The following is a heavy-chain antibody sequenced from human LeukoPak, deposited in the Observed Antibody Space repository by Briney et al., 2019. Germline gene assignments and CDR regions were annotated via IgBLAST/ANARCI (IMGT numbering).Heavy chain of an antibody. CDR1: GYSFTSYW. Sequence: GEFLKISCKGSGYSFTSYWIGWVRQMPGKGLEWMGIIYPGDSDTRYSPSFQGQVTISADKSISTAYLQWSSLKASDTAMYYCASAGEIENYYMDVWGKGTTVTVSS. D-gene: IGHD3-10*01. J-gene: IGHJ6*03. CDR3: ASAGEIENYYMDV. CDR2: IYPGDSDT. V-gene: IGHV5-51*01.